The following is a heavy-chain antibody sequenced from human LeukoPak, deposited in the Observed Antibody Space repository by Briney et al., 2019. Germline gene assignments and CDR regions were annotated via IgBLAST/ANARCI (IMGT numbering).Heavy chain of an antibody. CDR3: ARVNTAKVPFDY. D-gene: IGHD5-18*01. CDR2: ISYSGST. Sequence: PSETLSLTCTVSGGSISSYYWSWLRQFPGKGLEWIGDISYSGSTKYNPTLKSRATISADTSKNQFSLKLTSVTAADTAVYYCARVNTAKVPFDYWGQGTLVTVSS. J-gene: IGHJ4*02. V-gene: IGHV4-59*01. CDR1: GGSISSYY.